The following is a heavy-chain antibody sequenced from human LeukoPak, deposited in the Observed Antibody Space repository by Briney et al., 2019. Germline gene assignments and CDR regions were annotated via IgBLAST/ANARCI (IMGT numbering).Heavy chain of an antibody. CDR1: GFTFSGSA. Sequence: GGSLRLSCAASGFTFSGSAMHWVRQASGKGLEWVGRIRSKANSYATAYAASVKGRFTISRDDSKNTAYLQMNSLKTEDTAVYCCTREAPYIELDVWGQGTTVTVSS. CDR2: IRSKANSYAT. D-gene: IGHD2/OR15-2a*01. V-gene: IGHV3-73*01. J-gene: IGHJ6*02. CDR3: TREAPYIELDV.